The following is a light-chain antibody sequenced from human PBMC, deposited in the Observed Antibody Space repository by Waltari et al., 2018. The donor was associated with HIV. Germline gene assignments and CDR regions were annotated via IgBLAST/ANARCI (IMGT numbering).Light chain of an antibody. Sequence: SYELTQPPSVSVSPGQTASITCSGDKLGDKYACWYQQKPGQSPILVIYQDKKRPSGIPERFSGSNSGNTATLTFSGTQPMDEADYYCQAWDSSTFVFGTGTKVTVL. CDR2: QDK. CDR3: QAWDSSTFV. V-gene: IGLV3-1*01. CDR1: KLGDKY. J-gene: IGLJ1*01.